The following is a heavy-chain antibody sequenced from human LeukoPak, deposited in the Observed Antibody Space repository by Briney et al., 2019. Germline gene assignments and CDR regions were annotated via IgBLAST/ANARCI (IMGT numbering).Heavy chain of an antibody. D-gene: IGHD3-9*01. CDR2: VIPIFSTA. CDR3: ARETYSNILTGTDY. V-gene: IGHV1-69*06. Sequence: GASVKVSCKASGGTFSNYAIGWVRQAPGQGLEWMGGVIPIFSTANYAQKFQGRVTITADRSTSTAYMELSSLRSEDTAVYYCARETYSNILTGTDYWGPGTLVTVSS. J-gene: IGHJ4*02. CDR1: GGTFSNYA.